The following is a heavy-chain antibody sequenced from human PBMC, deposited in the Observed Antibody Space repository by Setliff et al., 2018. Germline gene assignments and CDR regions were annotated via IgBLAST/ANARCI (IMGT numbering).Heavy chain of an antibody. V-gene: IGHV3-15*01. CDR3: ATRLGDF. J-gene: IGHJ4*02. CDR1: GFTFSDAW. CDR2: IKSKADGGTA. Sequence: GGSLRLSCAASGFTFSDAWMNWVRQAPGNGLEWVGRIKSKADGGTADFAAPVKGRFTISRDDSKNTMSLQMNSLKTEDTAVYFCATRLGDFWGQGTLVTVSS.